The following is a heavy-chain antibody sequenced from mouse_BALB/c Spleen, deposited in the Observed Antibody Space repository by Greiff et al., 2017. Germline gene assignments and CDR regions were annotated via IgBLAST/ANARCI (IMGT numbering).Heavy chain of an antibody. J-gene: IGHJ4*01. CDR1: GFTFTDYY. V-gene: IGHV7-3*02. CDR3: ARDRGNAMDY. Sequence: EVKLVESGGGLVQPGGSLRLSCATSGFTFTDYYMSWVRQPPGKALEWLGFIRNKANGYTTEYSASVKGRFTISRDNSQSILYLQMNTLRAEDSATYYCARDRGNAMDYWGQGTSVTVSS. CDR2: IRNKANGYTT.